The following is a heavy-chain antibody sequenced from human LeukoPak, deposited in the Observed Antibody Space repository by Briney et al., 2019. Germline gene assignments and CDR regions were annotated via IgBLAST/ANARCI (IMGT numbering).Heavy chain of an antibody. CDR2: ISYDGSNK. CDR3: ARDSDETFDI. CDR1: GFTFSSYA. V-gene: IGHV3-30-3*01. D-gene: IGHD3-10*01. Sequence: PGRSLRLSCAASGFTFSSYAMHWVRQAPGKGLEWVAVISYDGSNKYYADSVKGRFTISRDNSKNTLYLQMNSLSAEDTAVYYCARDSDETFDIWGQGTMVTVSS. J-gene: IGHJ3*02.